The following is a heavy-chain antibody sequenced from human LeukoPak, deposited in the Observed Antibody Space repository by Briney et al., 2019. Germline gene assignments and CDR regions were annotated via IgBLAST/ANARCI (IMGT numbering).Heavy chain of an antibody. D-gene: IGHD5-12*01. CDR1: GFTFDTYG. CDR3: VRGDSRDY. J-gene: IGHJ4*02. V-gene: IGHV3-30*03. CDR2: ISHDGVDK. Sequence: GRSLRLSCAASGFTFDTYGMHWVRQAPGKGLEWVAVISHDGVDKYYADSVKGRFTISRDNAKSSLHLQMDGLRAEDTAVYYCVRGDSRDYWGRGTLVTVSS.